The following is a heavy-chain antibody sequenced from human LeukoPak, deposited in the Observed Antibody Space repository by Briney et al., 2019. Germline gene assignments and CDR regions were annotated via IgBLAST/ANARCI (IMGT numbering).Heavy chain of an antibody. V-gene: IGHV3-23*01. CDR3: ARADKDGYGFFGFDY. D-gene: IGHD5-18*01. J-gene: IGHJ4*02. Sequence: GGSLRLSCAASGFTFSTYAMTWVRQAPGKGLGWVSVISASGGTTHYADSVKGRFTISRDNAKNSLYLQINSLRAEDTALYYCARADKDGYGFFGFDYWGQGTLVTVSS. CDR2: ISASGGTT. CDR1: GFTFSTYA.